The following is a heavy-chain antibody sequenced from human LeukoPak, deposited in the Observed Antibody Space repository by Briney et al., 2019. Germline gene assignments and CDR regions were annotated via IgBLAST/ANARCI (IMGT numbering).Heavy chain of an antibody. V-gene: IGHV4-39*01. Sequence: PSETLSLTCTVSGGSISSSSYYWGWIRQPPGKGLEWIGSIYYSGSTYYNPSLKSRVTISVGTSKNQFSLKLSSVTAADTAVYYCATLGTTVTTSWREDAFDIWGQGTMVTVSS. CDR3: ATLGTTVTTSWREDAFDI. J-gene: IGHJ3*02. CDR2: IYYSGST. D-gene: IGHD4-4*01. CDR1: GGSISSSSYY.